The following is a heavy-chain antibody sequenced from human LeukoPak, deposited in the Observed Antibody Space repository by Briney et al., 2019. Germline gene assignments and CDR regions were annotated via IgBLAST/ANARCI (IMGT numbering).Heavy chain of an antibody. CDR3: GRGHRFCSRGNCNSPVDY. J-gene: IGHJ4*02. V-gene: IGHV3-23*01. CDR1: GFTFTNNA. CDR2: IGGGDVEI. D-gene: IGHD2-15*01. Sequence: GGSLRLSCAMSGFTFTNNAMTWVRQAPGKGLEWVSTIGGGDVEIHYADSVKGRFTISRDNPKNTLYLQMNSLRAEDTAVYYCGRGHRFCSRGNCNSPVDYWGQGTLVTVSS.